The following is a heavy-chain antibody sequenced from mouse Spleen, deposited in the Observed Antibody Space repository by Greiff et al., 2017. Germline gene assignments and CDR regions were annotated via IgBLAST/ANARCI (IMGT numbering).Heavy chain of an antibody. CDR2: IWSDGST. D-gene: IGHD2-1*01. Sequence: VKLVESGPDLVAPSQSLSITCTVSGFSLTSYGVHWVRQPPGKGLEWLVVIWSDGSTTYNSALKSRLSISKDNSKSQVFLKMNSLQTDDTAMYYCARHGYGNYYAMDYWGQGTSVTVSS. V-gene: IGHV2-6-2*01. J-gene: IGHJ4*01. CDR1: GFSLTSYG. CDR3: ARHGYGNYYAMDY.